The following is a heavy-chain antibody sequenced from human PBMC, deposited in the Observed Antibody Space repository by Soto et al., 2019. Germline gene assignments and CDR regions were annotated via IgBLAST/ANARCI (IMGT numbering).Heavy chain of an antibody. D-gene: IGHD6-13*01. J-gene: IGHJ5*02. CDR3: ARAGYSSSWSWFDP. Sequence: SSVPMSHTCAVYGGSFSGYYWSWIRQPPGKGLEWIGEINHSGSTNYNPSLKSRVTISVDTSKNQFSLKLSSVTAADTAVYYCARAGYSSSWSWFDPWGQGTLVTVSS. CDR1: GGSFSGYY. CDR2: INHSGST. V-gene: IGHV4-34*01.